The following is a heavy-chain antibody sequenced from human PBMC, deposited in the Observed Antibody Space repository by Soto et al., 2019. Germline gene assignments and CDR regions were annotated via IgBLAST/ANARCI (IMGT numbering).Heavy chain of an antibody. CDR1: GYTFTGYY. CDR3: ARTSGSPARGMDV. V-gene: IGHV1-2*04. D-gene: IGHD1-26*01. J-gene: IGHJ6*02. CDR2: INPNSGGT. Sequence: ASVKVSCKASGYTFTGYYMHWVRQAPGQGLEWMGWINPNSGGTNYAQKFQGWVTMTRDTSISTAYMELSRLRSDDTAVYYCARTSGSPARGMDVWGQGTTVTVS.